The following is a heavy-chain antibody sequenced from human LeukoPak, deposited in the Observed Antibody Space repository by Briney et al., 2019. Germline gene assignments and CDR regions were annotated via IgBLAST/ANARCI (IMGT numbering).Heavy chain of an antibody. V-gene: IGHV1-8*01. CDR2: MNPNSGNT. Sequence: ASVKVSCKASVYTFTSCDINWVRQATGQGLEWMGWMNPNSGNTGYGQSFQGRITMTSDISIGTAYMELSNMTSEDTAIYYCTRGSSGRRDNWGQGTLVTVSA. CDR1: VYTFTSCD. D-gene: IGHD6-19*01. J-gene: IGHJ4*02. CDR3: TRGSSGRRDN.